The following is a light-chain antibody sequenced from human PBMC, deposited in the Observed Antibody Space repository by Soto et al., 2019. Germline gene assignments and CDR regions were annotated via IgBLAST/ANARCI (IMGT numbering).Light chain of an antibody. CDR1: SSNIGSNT. V-gene: IGLV1-44*01. Sequence: QSVLTQPPSVSGTPGQRVTISCSGSSSNIGSNTVNWYQHLPGTAPQLLIYSNIQRPSGVPDRFSGSKSGTSASLAISGLQSEDEADYYCATWDDSLHGVVFGGGTQLTVL. CDR2: SNI. CDR3: ATWDDSLHGVV. J-gene: IGLJ2*01.